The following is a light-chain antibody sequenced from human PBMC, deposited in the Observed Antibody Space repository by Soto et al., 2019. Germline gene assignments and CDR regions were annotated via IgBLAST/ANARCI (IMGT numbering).Light chain of an antibody. CDR2: GNN. Sequence: QSVLTQAPSVSGTPGQRVTITCSGSSSNIGRNSVNWYQHLPGTVPKLLTHGNNHRPSGVPDRFSGSKSGTSASLAISGLQPEDEADYCCAAWDDSLNEYVFGDGTKVTVL. CDR3: AAWDDSLNEYV. CDR1: SSNIGRNS. V-gene: IGLV1-44*01. J-gene: IGLJ1*01.